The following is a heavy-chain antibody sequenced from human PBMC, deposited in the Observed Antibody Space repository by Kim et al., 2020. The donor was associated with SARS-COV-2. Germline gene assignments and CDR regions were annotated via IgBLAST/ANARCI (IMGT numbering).Heavy chain of an antibody. V-gene: IGHV3-53*01. CDR1: GFSVSNNY. J-gene: IGHJ5*02. CDR2: IYSGGTT. D-gene: IGHD1-7*01. Sequence: GGSLRLSCAASGFSVSNNYMTWVRQAPGKGLEWVSVIYSGGTTYYADSVKGRFTVSRDISKNTLFLQMNNLRADDTATYYCASPITGTPSWGQGIPVTVPS. CDR3: ASPITGTPS.